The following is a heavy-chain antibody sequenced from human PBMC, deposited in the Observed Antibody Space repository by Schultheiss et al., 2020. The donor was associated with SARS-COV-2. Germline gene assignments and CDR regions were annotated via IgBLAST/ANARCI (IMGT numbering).Heavy chain of an antibody. Sequence: GESLKISCAASGFTFSSYGMHWVRQAPGKGLEWVAVISYDGSNKYYADSVKGRFTISRDNSKNTLYLQMNSLRAEDTAVYYCARDYMTLNYYYYGMDVWGQGTTVTVSS. CDR3: ARDYMTLNYYYYGMDV. J-gene: IGHJ6*02. CDR1: GFTFSSYG. CDR2: ISYDGSNK. V-gene: IGHV3-30*19. D-gene: IGHD2-21*02.